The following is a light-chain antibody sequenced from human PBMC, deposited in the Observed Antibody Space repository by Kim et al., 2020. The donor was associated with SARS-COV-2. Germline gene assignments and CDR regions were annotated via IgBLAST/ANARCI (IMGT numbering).Light chain of an antibody. CDR3: QQYGSPRT. CDR2: GAS. CDR1: QSVSSSY. V-gene: IGKV3-20*01. J-gene: IGKJ1*01. Sequence: LSTGERATRSCRASQSVSSSYLAWYQQKPGQAPRLLIYGASSRATGIPDRFSGSGSGTDFTLTISRLEPEDFAVYYCQQYGSPRTFGQGTKVEIK.